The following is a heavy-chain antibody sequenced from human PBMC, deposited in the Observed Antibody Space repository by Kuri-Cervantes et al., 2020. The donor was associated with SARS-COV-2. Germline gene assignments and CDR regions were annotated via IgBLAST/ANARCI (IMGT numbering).Heavy chain of an antibody. CDR2: IYTGGSTT. CDR3: AKQSSYYYDSSGYYLLDY. Sequence: ETLSLTCTVSGGSINSSSYYWGWIRQPPGKGLEWVSVIYTGGSTTYYADSVKGRFTISRDNAKNSLYLQMNSLRAEDTAVYYCAKQSSYYYDSSGYYLLDYWGQGTLVTVSS. V-gene: IGHV3-23*03. CDR1: GGSINSSSYY. D-gene: IGHD3-22*01. J-gene: IGHJ4*02.